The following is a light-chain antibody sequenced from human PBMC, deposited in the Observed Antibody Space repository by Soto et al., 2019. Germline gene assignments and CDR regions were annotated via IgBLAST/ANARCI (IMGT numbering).Light chain of an antibody. J-gene: IGLJ2*01. CDR1: SSDVGGYNY. CDR3: SSYTSSCALVV. CDR2: DVR. Sequence: QSALTQPASVSGSPGQSITISCTGTSSDVGGYNYVSWYQQHPGKAPKLMIYDVRNRPSGVSNRFSGSKSGNTASLTISGLQAEDEADYYCSSYTSSCALVVFGGGTKLTVL. V-gene: IGLV2-14*01.